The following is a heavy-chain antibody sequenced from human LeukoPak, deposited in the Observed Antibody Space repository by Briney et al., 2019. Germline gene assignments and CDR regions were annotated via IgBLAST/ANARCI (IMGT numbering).Heavy chain of an antibody. J-gene: IGHJ3*02. CDR2: ISRSSSYI. D-gene: IGHD6-13*01. CDR1: GFTLSSYA. V-gene: IGHV3-21*01. CDR3: ARVLTAPSSLIGASDI. Sequence: RPGGSLRLSCAASGFTLSSYAMSWVRQGPGKGLEWVSSISRSSSYIYYADSVRGRFTISRDNARNSLSLQMNSLRAEDTAVYYCARVLTAPSSLIGASDIWGQGTMVTVSS.